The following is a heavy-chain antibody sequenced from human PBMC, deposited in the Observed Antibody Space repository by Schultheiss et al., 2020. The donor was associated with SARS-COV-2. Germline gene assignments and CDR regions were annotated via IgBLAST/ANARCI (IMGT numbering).Heavy chain of an antibody. CDR1: GFTFSSYA. CDR3: TTGIGSYYYFDY. D-gene: IGHD1-26*01. J-gene: IGHJ4*02. CDR2: ISGSGGST. Sequence: GGSLRLSCAASGFTFSSYAMSWVRQAPGKGLEWVSAISGSGGSTYYADSVKGRFTISRHNSKNTLYLQMNSLKTEDTAVYYCTTGIGSYYYFDYWGQGTLVTVSS. V-gene: IGHV3-23*01.